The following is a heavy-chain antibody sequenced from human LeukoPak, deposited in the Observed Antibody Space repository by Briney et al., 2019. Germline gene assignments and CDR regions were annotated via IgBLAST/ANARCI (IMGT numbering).Heavy chain of an antibody. V-gene: IGHV3-7*05. CDR1: GFTFSSYW. Sequence: GGSLRLSCAASGFTFSSYWMTWVRQAPEKGLEWVANIKQDGSETYYVDSVKGRFTISRDNTKNSLYLQMNSLRAEDTAMYYCTTYYDSGPSKDWGQGTLVTVSS. D-gene: IGHD3-22*01. J-gene: IGHJ4*02. CDR3: TTYYDSGPSKD. CDR2: IKQDGSET.